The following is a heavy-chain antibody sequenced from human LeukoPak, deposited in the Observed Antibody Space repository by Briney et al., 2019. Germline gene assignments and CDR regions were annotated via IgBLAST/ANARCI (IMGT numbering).Heavy chain of an antibody. D-gene: IGHD3-3*01. J-gene: IGHJ4*02. CDR2: IYTSGST. CDR3: ARGAIFGVVIKRMGDYFDY. Sequence: SETLSLTCTVSGGSISSYCWSWIRQPAGKGLEWIGRIYTSGSTNYNPSLKSRVTMSVDTSKNQFSLKLSSVTAADTAVYYCARGAIFGVVIKRMGDYFDYWGQGTLVTVSS. CDR1: GGSISSYC. V-gene: IGHV4-4*07.